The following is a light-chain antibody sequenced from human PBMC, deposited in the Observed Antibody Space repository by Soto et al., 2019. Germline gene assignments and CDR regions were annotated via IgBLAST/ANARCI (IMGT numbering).Light chain of an antibody. J-gene: IGKJ1*01. CDR1: RSLSSTS. Sequence: EIVLTQSPGTLSLSPGERAALSCRASRSLSSTSLAWYQQRPGQAPRLLIYDDSSRATGIPDRFSGSGSGTDFTLTINRLEPVDFAVYYCQQYGSSPRTFGQGTKV. CDR3: QQYGSSPRT. V-gene: IGKV3-20*01. CDR2: DDS.